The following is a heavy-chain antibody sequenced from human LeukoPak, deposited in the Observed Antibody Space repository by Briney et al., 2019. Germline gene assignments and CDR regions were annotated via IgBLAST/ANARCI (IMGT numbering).Heavy chain of an antibody. Sequence: ASVKVSCKASGYTFTGYYMHWVRQAPGQGLEWMGWINPNSGGTNYAQKFQGRVTMTRDTSISTAYMELSRLRSDDTAVYYCARDRVTMVRGVYYNWFDPWGQGTLVTVSS. J-gene: IGHJ5*02. V-gene: IGHV1-2*02. CDR1: GYTFTGYY. CDR2: INPNSGGT. CDR3: ARDRVTMVRGVYYNWFDP. D-gene: IGHD3-10*01.